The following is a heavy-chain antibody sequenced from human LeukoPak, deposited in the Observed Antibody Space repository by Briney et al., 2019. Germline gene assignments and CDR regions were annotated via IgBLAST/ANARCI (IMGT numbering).Heavy chain of an antibody. CDR3: ARGAYYYDSSGVDAFDI. CDR2: ISRSGSTK. J-gene: IGHJ3*02. V-gene: IGHV3-11*01. D-gene: IGHD3-22*01. CDR1: GFTFSDYN. Sequence: GGSLRLSCAASGFTFSDYNMRWIRQAPGTGLEWVSSISRSGSTKYYADSVKGRFTISRDNAKNSLFLQMNSLRAEDTAVYYCARGAYYYDSSGVDAFDIWGQGTMVTVSS.